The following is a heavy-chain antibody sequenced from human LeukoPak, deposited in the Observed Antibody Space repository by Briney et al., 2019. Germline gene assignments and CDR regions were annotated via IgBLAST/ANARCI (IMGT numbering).Heavy chain of an antibody. CDR1: GDSISSDDYY. V-gene: IGHV4-39*07. Sequence: SETLSLTCTVSGDSISSDDYYWGWIRQPPGKGLEWIGNIYYSGSTYYTPSLKSRVTISVDTSKNQFSLKLSSVTAADTAVYYCARAVSSWPREHFDYWGQGTLVTVSS. D-gene: IGHD6-13*01. CDR2: IYYSGST. J-gene: IGHJ4*02. CDR3: ARAVSSWPREHFDY.